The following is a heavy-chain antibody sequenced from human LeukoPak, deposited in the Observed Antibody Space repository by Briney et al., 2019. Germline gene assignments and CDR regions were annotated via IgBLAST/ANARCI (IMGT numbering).Heavy chain of an antibody. CDR1: GYTFTGYY. V-gene: IGHV1-2*02. J-gene: IGHJ4*02. CDR2: INPNSGGT. CDR3: AGSYGSGTRSRRSARSSKYHFDY. Sequence: ASVKVSCKASGYTFTGYYMHWVRQAPGQGLEWMGWINPNSGGTNYAQKFQGRVTMTRDTSISTAYMELSSLRSEDTAVYYCAGSYGSGTRSRRSARSSKYHFDYWGQGTLVTVSS. D-gene: IGHD3-10*01.